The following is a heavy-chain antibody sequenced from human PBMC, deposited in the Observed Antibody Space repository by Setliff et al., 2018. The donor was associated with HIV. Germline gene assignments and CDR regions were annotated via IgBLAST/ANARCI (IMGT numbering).Heavy chain of an antibody. CDR1: GYTFTDYG. CDR3: ARDKPRGAIQLLRGEFDY. CDR2: ISAYNGNT. J-gene: IGHJ4*02. D-gene: IGHD5-18*01. V-gene: IGHV1-18*01. Sequence: ASVKVSCKASGYTFTDYGVFWVRQAPGQGLEWMGWISAYNGNTNYAQKFQGRVSITRDTSATTAYMELSSLRSEDTAVYYCARDKPRGAIQLLRGEFDYWGQGTLVTVSS.